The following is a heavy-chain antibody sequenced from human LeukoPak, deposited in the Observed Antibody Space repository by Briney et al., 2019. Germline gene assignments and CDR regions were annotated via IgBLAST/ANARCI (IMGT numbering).Heavy chain of an antibody. CDR1: GGSISSSHYY. Sequence: SETLSLTCTVSGGSISSSHYYWGWIRQTPGKGLEWIGTIYYSGTTYYNPSLKSRVTISVDTSKNQFSLKLSSVTAADTAVYYCARDHYDSSGYRRVYYFDYWGQGTLVTVSS. CDR2: IYYSGTT. D-gene: IGHD3-22*01. J-gene: IGHJ4*02. CDR3: ARDHYDSSGYRRVYYFDY. V-gene: IGHV4-39*07.